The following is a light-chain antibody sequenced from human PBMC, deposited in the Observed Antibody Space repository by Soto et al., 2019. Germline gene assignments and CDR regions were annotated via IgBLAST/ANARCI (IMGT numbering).Light chain of an antibody. V-gene: IGLV2-8*01. Sequence: QSALTQPPSASGSPGQSVTISCTGTSSDVGGHNFVSWYQQHPGKAPKLVIYEVIKRPSGVPDRFSGSKSGNTASLTVSGLQAEDEADYYCSSYAGNNNVVFGGGTKLTVL. CDR3: SSYAGNNNVV. J-gene: IGLJ2*01. CDR1: SSDVGGHNF. CDR2: EVI.